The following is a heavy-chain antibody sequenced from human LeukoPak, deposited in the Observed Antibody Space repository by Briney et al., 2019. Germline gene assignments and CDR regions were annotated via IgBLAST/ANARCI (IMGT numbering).Heavy chain of an antibody. CDR3: ARESTAGWFDP. CDR1: GGSISSYY. V-gene: IGHV4-59*01. J-gene: IGHJ5*02. Sequence: PSETLSLTCTVSGGSISSYYWNWIRQPPGKGLQWIGYIYYSGTTNYNPSLKTRVTISVDTSKNQFSLKLSSVTAADTAVYCCARESTAGWFDPWGQGTLVTVSS. CDR2: IYYSGTT.